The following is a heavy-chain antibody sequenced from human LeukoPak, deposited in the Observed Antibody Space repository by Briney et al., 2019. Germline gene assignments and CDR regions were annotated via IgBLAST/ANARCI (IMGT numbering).Heavy chain of an antibody. V-gene: IGHV4-59*01. D-gene: IGHD5-12*01. Sequence: SETLSLTCTVSGGSISSYYWSWIRQPPGKGLEWTGYIYYSGSTNYNPSLKSRVTISVDTSKNQFSLKLSSVTAADTAVYYCARWSGYDYFDYWGQGTLVTVSS. CDR1: GGSISSYY. CDR2: IYYSGST. CDR3: ARWSGYDYFDY. J-gene: IGHJ4*02.